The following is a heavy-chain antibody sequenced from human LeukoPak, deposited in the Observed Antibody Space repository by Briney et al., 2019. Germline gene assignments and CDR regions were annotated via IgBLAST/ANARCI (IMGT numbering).Heavy chain of an antibody. CDR2: ISAYNGNT. CDR3: ARDLHYYDSSGAPIDP. J-gene: IGHJ5*02. Sequence: ASVKVSCKASGYTFTSYGISWVRQAPGQGLEWMGWISAYNGNTNYAQKLQGRVTMTTGTSTSTAYMELRSLRSDDTAVYYCARDLHYYDSSGAPIDPWGQGTLVTVSS. CDR1: GYTFTSYG. V-gene: IGHV1-18*01. D-gene: IGHD3-22*01.